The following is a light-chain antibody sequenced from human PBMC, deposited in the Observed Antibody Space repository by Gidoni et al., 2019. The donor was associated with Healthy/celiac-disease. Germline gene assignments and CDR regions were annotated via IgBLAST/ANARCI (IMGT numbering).Light chain of an antibody. V-gene: IGKV4-1*01. CDR2: WAS. CDR3: QQYYSAKST. Sequence: DIVMTQSTDFLAGSRGERATINCKSSQSVLYSSNNKNCIAWYQQKPGQPPKLLIYWASTRESGVPDRFSGSGSGTDFTLTISSLQAEDVAVYYCQQYYSAKSTFGQGTKLEIK. CDR1: QSVLYSSNNKNC. J-gene: IGKJ2*02.